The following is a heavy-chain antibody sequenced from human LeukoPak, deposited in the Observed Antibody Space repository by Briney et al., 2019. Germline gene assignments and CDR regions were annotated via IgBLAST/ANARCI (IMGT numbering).Heavy chain of an antibody. J-gene: IGHJ3*02. Sequence: SETLSLTCTVSGGSINNHYWSWIRRPPGKGLEWIGSIFYSGTINYNPSLKSRVTISADTSKNQFSLKLTSVTAADTAVYYCARPRDGYNFGAFVMWGQGTLVTVSS. CDR3: ARPRDGYNFGAFVM. CDR1: GGSINNHY. CDR2: IFYSGTI. D-gene: IGHD5-24*01. V-gene: IGHV4-59*08.